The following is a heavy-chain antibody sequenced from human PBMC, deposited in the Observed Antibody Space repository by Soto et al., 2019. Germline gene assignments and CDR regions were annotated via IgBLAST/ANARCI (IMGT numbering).Heavy chain of an antibody. D-gene: IGHD3-22*01. CDR3: AKERTYFDSGGFYSDAFDI. V-gene: IGHV3-23*01. CDR1: GFTFSNYA. CDR2: ISGTGGST. J-gene: IGHJ3*02. Sequence: EVQLLESGGGLVQPGGSLRLSCAASGFTFSNYAMSWVRQAPGKGLEWVSGISGTGGSTYYADSVKGRFTISRDNSKNTLYLQMNGLRAEDTAVYYCAKERTYFDSGGFYSDAFDIWGQGTMVTVSS.